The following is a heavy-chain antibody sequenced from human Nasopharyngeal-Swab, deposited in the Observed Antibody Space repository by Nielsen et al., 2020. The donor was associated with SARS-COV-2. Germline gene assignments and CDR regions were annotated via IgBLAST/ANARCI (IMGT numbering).Heavy chain of an antibody. CDR3: ARGGGRGQWLAKDGAFDI. J-gene: IGHJ3*02. V-gene: IGHV3-53*01. Sequence: GESLKISCAASGFTVSSNYMSWVRQAPGKGLEWVSVMYSGGSTYYADSVKGRFTISRDNSKNTLYLQMNSLRAEDTAVYYCARGGGRGQWLAKDGAFDIWGQGTMVTVSS. D-gene: IGHD6-19*01. CDR1: GFTVSSNY. CDR2: MYSGGST.